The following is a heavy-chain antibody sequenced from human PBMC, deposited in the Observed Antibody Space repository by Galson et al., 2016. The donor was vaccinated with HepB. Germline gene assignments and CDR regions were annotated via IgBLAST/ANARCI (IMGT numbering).Heavy chain of an antibody. D-gene: IGHD3-10*01. CDR2: TFYRSTWEN. Sequence: WVRQAPGQGLEWLGRTFYRSTWENHYAGSVKDRITISPDTSRNQFSLHLNSVTPEDTAVYYCARAVMLGRGMDVWGQGTTVTVSS. J-gene: IGHJ6*02. V-gene: IGHV6-1*01. CDR3: ARAVMLGRGMDV.